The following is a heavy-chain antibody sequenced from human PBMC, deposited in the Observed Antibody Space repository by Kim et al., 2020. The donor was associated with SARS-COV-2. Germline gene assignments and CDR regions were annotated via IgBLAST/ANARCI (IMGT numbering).Heavy chain of an antibody. CDR2: ISSSSSYI. D-gene: IGHD2-21*01. V-gene: IGHV3-21*01. Sequence: GGSLRLSCAASGFTFSSYSMNWVRQAPGKGLEWVSSISSSSSYIYYADSVKGRFTISRDNAKNSLYLQMNSLRAEDTAVYYCARTLRDYRHDAFDIWGQGTMVTVSS. CDR3: ARTLRDYRHDAFDI. CDR1: GFTFSSYS. J-gene: IGHJ3*02.